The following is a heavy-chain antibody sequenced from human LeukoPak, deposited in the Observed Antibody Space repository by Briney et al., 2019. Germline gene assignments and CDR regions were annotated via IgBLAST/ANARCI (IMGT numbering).Heavy chain of an antibody. J-gene: IGHJ4*02. CDR2: INHSGST. CDR1: GGSFSGYY. Sequence: KPSETLSLTCAVYGGSFSGYYWSWIRQPPGKGLEWIGEINHSGSTNYNPSLKSRVTISVDTSKNQFSLKLSSVTAADTAVYYCASRGIAARLSPRARMYYFGYWGQGTLVTVSS. CDR3: ASRGIAARLSPRARMYYFGY. D-gene: IGHD6-6*01. V-gene: IGHV4-34*01.